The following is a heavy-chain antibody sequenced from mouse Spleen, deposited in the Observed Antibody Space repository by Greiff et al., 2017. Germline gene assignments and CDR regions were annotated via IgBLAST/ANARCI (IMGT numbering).Heavy chain of an antibody. CDR1: GYSITSGYY. CDR3: ARDQDYGVAY. CDR2: ISYDGSN. V-gene: IGHV3-6*01. J-gene: IGHJ3*01. Sequence: EVQLQESGPGLVKPSQSLSLTCSVTGYSITSGYYWNWIRQFPGNKLEWMGYISYDGSNNYNPSLKNRISITRDTSKNQFFLKLNSVTTEDTATYYCARDQDYGVAYWGQGTLVTVSA. D-gene: IGHD1-1*02.